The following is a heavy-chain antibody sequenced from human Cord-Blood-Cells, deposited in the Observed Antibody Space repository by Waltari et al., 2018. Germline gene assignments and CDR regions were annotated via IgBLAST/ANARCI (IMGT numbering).Heavy chain of an antibody. J-gene: IGHJ4*02. CDR2: INAGNGNT. CDR3: ARVARAIYYFDY. Sequence: QVQLVQSGAEVKKPGASVKVSCKASGYTFTSYAMHWVRQAPGQRLEWMGWINAGNGNTKYSQKFQGRVTITRDTSASTAYMELSSLRSEDTAVYYCARVARAIYYFDYWGQGTLVTVSS. CDR1: GYTFTSYA. V-gene: IGHV1-3*01. D-gene: IGHD6-6*01.